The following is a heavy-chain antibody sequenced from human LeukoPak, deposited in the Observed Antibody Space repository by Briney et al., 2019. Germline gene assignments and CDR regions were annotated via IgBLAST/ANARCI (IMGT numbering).Heavy chain of an antibody. Sequence: GGSLRLSCAASGFTFSAYYMNWIRQAPGKGLEWVSFISGNSDTKHYADSVRDRFTISRDNAKNLLYLQMVSLRAGDTAVYYCARTADGEFDSWGQGTLVTVSS. V-gene: IGHV3-11*01. CDR3: ARTADGEFDS. J-gene: IGHJ5*01. CDR2: ISGNSDTK. CDR1: GFTFSAYY. D-gene: IGHD2-21*01.